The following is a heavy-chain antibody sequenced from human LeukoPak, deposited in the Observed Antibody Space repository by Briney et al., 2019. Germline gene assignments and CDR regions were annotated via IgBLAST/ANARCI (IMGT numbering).Heavy chain of an antibody. J-gene: IGHJ4*02. Sequence: SETLSLTCTVSGGSISSNYWSWIRQSAGKGLEWIGRIYTSGSTNYNPSLKSRVTISVDTSKSQFSLKLSSVTAADTAVYYCAKGGSSVSGYSLDYWGQGTLVTVSS. CDR3: AKGGSSVSGYSLDY. D-gene: IGHD3-10*01. V-gene: IGHV4-4*07. CDR2: IYTSGST. CDR1: GGSISSNY.